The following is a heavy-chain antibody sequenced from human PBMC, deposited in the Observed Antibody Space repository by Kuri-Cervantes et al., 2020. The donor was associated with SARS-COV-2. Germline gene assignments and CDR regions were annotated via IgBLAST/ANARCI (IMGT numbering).Heavy chain of an antibody. CDR3: ARGFWTGFLFDS. D-gene: IGHD3/OR15-3a*01. CDR1: GFSVTSGSYY. J-gene: IGHJ4*02. V-gene: IGHV4-61*01. Sequence: ESLKISCSVSGFSVTSGSYYWSWLRQFPGKGLEWIGYIYYGGSTTYNPALKSRVTISIDMTNNQFFLNLKGASAADTAVYYCARGFWTGFLFDSWGQGSLVTVSS. CDR2: IYYGGST.